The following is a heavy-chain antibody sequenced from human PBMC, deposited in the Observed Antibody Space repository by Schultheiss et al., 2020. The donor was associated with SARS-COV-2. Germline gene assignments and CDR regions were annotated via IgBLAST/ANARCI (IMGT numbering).Heavy chain of an antibody. V-gene: IGHV4-30-4*01. CDR2: IYYSGST. CDR1: GGSISSGDYF. D-gene: IGHD3-9*01. Sequence: SQTLSLTCTVSGGSISSGDYFWSWIRQPPGKGLEWIGYIYYSGSTYYNPSLKSRVTISVDTSKNQFSLKLSSVTAADTAVYYCARAPILRYFDWLFSYYGMDVWGQGTTVTVSS. CDR3: ARAPILRYFDWLFSYYGMDV. J-gene: IGHJ6*02.